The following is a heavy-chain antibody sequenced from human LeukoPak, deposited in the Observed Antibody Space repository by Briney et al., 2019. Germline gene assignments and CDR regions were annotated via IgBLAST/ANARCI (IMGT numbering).Heavy chain of an antibody. J-gene: IGHJ3*02. D-gene: IGHD3-22*01. CDR2: IYTSGST. CDR1: GGSISSYY. Sequence: SETLSLTCTVSGGSISSYYWSWIRQPAGKGLEWIGRIYTSGSTNYNPSLKSRVTMSVDTSKNQFSLKLSSVTAADTAVYYCAREMGDSSGYYPNDAFDIRGQGTMVTVSS. CDR3: AREMGDSSGYYPNDAFDI. V-gene: IGHV4-4*07.